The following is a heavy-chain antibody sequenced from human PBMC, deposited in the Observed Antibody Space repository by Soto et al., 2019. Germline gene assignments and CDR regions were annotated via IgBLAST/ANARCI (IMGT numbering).Heavy chain of an antibody. CDR1: GFTFSDYA. CDR3: ARGTDYYPY. Sequence: QVQLVQSGGALVTPGGSLRLSCAASGFTFSDYAMNWIRQAPGRGLEWMSYIGPRGSTVYYADSVKGRFTISRDNARKSLFLQMNILRVEDTAVYYCARGTDYYPYWGQGSLVTVSS. V-gene: IGHV3-11*01. J-gene: IGHJ4*02. CDR2: IGPRGSTV.